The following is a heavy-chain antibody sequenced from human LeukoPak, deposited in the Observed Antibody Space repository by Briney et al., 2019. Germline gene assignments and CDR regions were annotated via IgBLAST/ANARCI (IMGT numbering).Heavy chain of an antibody. CDR2: ISSSGSTI. Sequence: GGSLRLSCAASGFTFSSHWMTWVRQAPGKGLEWVSYISSSGSTIYYADSVKGRFTISRDNAKNSLYLQMNSLRAEDTAVYYCAREINYYYGMDVWGQGTTVTVSS. J-gene: IGHJ6*02. CDR1: GFTFSSHW. V-gene: IGHV3-48*04. CDR3: AREINYYYGMDV.